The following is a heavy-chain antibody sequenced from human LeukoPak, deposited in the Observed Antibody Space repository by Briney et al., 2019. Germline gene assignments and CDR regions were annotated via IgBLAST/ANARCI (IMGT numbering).Heavy chain of an antibody. Sequence: PGGSLRLSCAASGFTFSSYWMSWVRQAPGKGLEWVAVISYDGSNKYYADSVKGRFTISRDNSKNTLYLQMNSLRAEDTAVYYCASLTESDYWGQGTLVTVSS. CDR3: ASLTESDY. J-gene: IGHJ4*02. V-gene: IGHV3-30*03. CDR1: GFTFSSYW. CDR2: ISYDGSNK. D-gene: IGHD3-10*01.